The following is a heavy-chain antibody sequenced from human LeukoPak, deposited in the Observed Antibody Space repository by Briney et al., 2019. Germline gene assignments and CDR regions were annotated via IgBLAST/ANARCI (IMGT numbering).Heavy chain of an antibody. Sequence: GGSLRLSCAASGFTFSSYSMNWVRQAPGKGLEWVSSISSSSSYIYYADSVKGRYNIYRENAKKTLYLQMNSQRAEDTGVYYCARDGLTVTTFYYYGMVLWRQAATVTVSS. CDR1: GFTFSSYS. CDR2: ISSSSSYI. CDR3: ARDGLTVTTFYYYGMVL. J-gene: IGHJ6*02. D-gene: IGHD4-17*01. V-gene: IGHV3-21*01.